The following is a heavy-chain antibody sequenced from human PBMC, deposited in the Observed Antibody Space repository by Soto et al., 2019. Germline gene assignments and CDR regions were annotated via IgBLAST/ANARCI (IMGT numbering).Heavy chain of an antibody. CDR2: FDPEEGNT. V-gene: IGHV1-24*01. D-gene: IGHD1-26*01. Sequence: QVQLVQSGAEVKKPGASVKVSCKVSGYTLSELFVHWVRQAPGKGLEWLGGFDPEEGNTIYAQNFSGRVTSTDDTSTDTDHMELSSLRSDDTDVYYCATGFPQWELLQYWGQGTLLTVSS. CDR3: ATGFPQWELLQY. CDR1: GYTLSELF. J-gene: IGHJ4*02.